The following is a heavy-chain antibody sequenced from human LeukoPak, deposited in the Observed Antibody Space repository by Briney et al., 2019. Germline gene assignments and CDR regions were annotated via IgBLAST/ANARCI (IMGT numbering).Heavy chain of an antibody. Sequence: KPSVTLSLTCTVSGGSISSGYWSWIRQPPGKGLGWIGYIYYSGSTNYNPSLKSRVTISVDTSKNQFSLKLSSVTAADTAVYYCARDGVNYYDTSGYDIWGRGTLVTVSS. CDR1: GGSISSGY. J-gene: IGHJ4*02. D-gene: IGHD3-22*01. V-gene: IGHV4-59*01. CDR2: IYYSGST. CDR3: ARDGVNYYDTSGYDI.